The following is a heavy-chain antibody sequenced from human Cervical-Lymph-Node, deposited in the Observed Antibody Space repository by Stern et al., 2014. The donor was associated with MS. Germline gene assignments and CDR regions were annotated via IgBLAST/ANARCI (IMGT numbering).Heavy chain of an antibody. CDR2: INYTGTI. D-gene: IGHD3-9*01. J-gene: IGHJ6*02. Sequence: QVQLVQSGPRLVKPSETLSLTCTVSGDSISSYYWSWIRQPPGKGLEWIGDINYTGTINYNPSLKSRVTISVDTFNNQFSLKVRSVTAADTALYYCAREGAHFDILTGRYSGLDVWGQGTKVTVSS. CDR3: AREGAHFDILTGRYSGLDV. V-gene: IGHV4-59*01. CDR1: GDSISSYY.